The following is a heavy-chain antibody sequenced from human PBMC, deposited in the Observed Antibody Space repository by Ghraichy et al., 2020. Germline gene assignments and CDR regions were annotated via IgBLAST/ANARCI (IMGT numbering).Heavy chain of an antibody. Sequence: SETLSLTCAVYGGSFSGYYWSWIRQPPGKGLEWIGEINHSGSTNYNPSLKSRVTISVDTSKNQFSLKLSSVTAADTAVYYCARGAGHIAAAGSIYNAFDIWGQGTMVTVSS. CDR2: INHSGST. J-gene: IGHJ3*02. D-gene: IGHD6-13*01. CDR1: GGSFSGYY. V-gene: IGHV4-34*01. CDR3: ARGAGHIAAAGSIYNAFDI.